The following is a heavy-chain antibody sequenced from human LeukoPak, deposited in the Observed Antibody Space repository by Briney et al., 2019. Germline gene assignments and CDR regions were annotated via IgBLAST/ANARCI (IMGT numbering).Heavy chain of an antibody. CDR2: ISSSSTI. V-gene: IGHV3-48*02. CDR3: ARDQGRITMVRGAHREIDY. CDR1: GFTFSSYS. D-gene: IGHD3-10*01. Sequence: PGGSLRLSCAASGFTFSSYSMNWVRQAPGKGLEWVSSISSSSTIYYADSVKGRFTISRDNAKNSLYLQMNSLRDEDTAVYYCARDQGRITMVRGAHREIDYWGQGTLVTVSS. J-gene: IGHJ4*02.